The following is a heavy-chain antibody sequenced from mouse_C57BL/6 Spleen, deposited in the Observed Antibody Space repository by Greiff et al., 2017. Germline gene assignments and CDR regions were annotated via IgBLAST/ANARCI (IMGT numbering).Heavy chain of an antibody. CDR3: ARHPSGVAFDY. CDR2: ISGGGGNT. D-gene: IGHD1-1*02. J-gene: IGHJ2*01. V-gene: IGHV5-9*01. CDR1: GFTFSSYT. Sequence: EVHLVESGGGLVKPGGSLKLSCAASGFTFSSYTMSWVRQTPEKRLEWVATISGGGGNTYYPDSVKGRFTIPRDNAKNTLYLQMSSLRSEDTALYYWARHPSGVAFDYWGQGTTLTVSS.